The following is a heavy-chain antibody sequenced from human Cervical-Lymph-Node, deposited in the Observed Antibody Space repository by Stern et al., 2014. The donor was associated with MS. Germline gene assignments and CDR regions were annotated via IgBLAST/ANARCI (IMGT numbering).Heavy chain of an antibody. V-gene: IGHV4-59*08. CDR2: IYYSGST. J-gene: IGHJ4*02. Sequence: QLVQSGPGLAKPSETLSLTCTVSGGSISNYYWSWIRQPPGQGLEWIGYIYYSGSTNSNPPLKSRVAMSVDTSKDHFSLNLTSVTAADTGVYYCARRGTTGIDYWGQGTLVTVSS. CDR1: GGSISNYY. CDR3: ARRGTTGIDY. D-gene: IGHD4-17*01.